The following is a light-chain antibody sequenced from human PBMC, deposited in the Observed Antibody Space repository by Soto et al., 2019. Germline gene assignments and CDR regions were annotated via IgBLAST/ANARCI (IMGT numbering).Light chain of an antibody. V-gene: IGKV1-39*01. J-gene: IGKJ5*01. CDR2: DAS. CDR1: QTIGTY. CDR3: QQTDTLPST. Sequence: IEVTQSPSSLAASLGDRVTVTCRASQTIGTYVNWYRQKSGAAPELLIYDASTLQSGVPSRFRGGASGTDFTLTISSLQLDDFATYYCQQTDTLPSTFGQGTRLEIK.